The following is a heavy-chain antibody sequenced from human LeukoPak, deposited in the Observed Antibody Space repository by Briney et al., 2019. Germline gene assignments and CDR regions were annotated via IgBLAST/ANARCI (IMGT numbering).Heavy chain of an antibody. CDR2: ISSSGSTI. V-gene: IGHV3-11*01. CDR1: GFTFSDYY. J-gene: IGHJ4*02. D-gene: IGHD3-9*01. Sequence: GGSLRLSCAASGFTFSDYYMSWIRQAPGKGLEWVSYISSSGSTIYYADSVKGRFTISRDNAKNSLYLQMNSLRAEDTAVYYCARDISWSYDILTAKARLDYWGQGTLVTVSS. CDR3: ARDISWSYDILTAKARLDY.